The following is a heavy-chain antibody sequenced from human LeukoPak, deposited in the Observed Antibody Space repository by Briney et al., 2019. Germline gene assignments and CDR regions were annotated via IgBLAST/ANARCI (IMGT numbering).Heavy chain of an antibody. CDR2: ISSSSSYI. J-gene: IGHJ4*02. D-gene: IGHD4-17*01. CDR1: GIAFSTYA. CDR3: AREDPHYGDYGVDY. Sequence: KPGGSLRLSCAASGIAFSTYAMNWVRQAPGKGLEWVSSISSSSSYIYYADSVKGRFTISRDNAKNSLYLQMNSLRAEDTAVYYCAREDPHYGDYGVDYWGQGTLVTVSS. V-gene: IGHV3-21*01.